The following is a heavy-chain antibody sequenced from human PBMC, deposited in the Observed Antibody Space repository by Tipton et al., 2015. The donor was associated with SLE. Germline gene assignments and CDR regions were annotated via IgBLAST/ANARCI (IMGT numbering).Heavy chain of an antibody. CDR1: GGSISSSSYY. V-gene: IGHV4-39*07. CDR3: ARDLT. J-gene: IGHJ5*02. Sequence: LRLSCTVSGGSISSSSYYWGWIRQSPGKGLEWIGSIYYSGSTYYNPSLKSRVTISVDTSKNQFSLKLSSVTAADTAVYYCARDLTWGQGTLVTVSS. CDR2: IYYSGST.